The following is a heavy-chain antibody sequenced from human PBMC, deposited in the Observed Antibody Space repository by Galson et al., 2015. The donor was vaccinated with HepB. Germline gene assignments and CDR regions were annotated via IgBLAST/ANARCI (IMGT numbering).Heavy chain of an antibody. CDR3: ARQDLGRYGDYVDY. D-gene: IGHD4-17*01. J-gene: IGHJ4*02. CDR2: INPNSGGT. CDR1: GYTFTGYY. V-gene: IGHV1-2*02. Sequence: SVKVSCKASGYTFTGYYMHWVRQAPGQGLEWMGWINPNSGGTNYAQKFQGRVTMTRDTSISTAYMELSRLRSDDTAVYYCARQDLGRYGDYVDYWGQGTLVTVSS.